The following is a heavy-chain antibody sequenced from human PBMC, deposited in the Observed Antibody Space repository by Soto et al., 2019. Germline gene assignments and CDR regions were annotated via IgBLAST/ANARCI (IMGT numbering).Heavy chain of an antibody. CDR1: GFTFSSYA. V-gene: IGHV3-23*01. CDR2: IGVSGDTT. J-gene: IGHJ4*02. Sequence: EVHLLESGGGLVQPGGSLRLSCAASGFTFSSYAMSWVRQAPGKGLEWASAIGVSGDTTYYADSVKGRFTISRDNSKNTLYLQMGSLRAEETAVYYCAKVRRFGELRSLYWGQGTLVTVSS. D-gene: IGHD3-10*01. CDR3: AKVRRFGELRSLY.